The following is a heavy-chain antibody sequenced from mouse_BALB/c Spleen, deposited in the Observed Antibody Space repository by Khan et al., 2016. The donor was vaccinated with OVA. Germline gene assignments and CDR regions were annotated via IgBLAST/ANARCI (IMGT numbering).Heavy chain of an antibody. CDR3: ARTARIKY. CDR2: ISYSGST. CDR1: GYSITSGYG. Sequence: EVELVESGPGLVKPSQSLSLTCTVTGYSITSGYGWNWIRQFPGNKLEWMGYISYSGSTNYNPSLKSRISITRDTSKNQFFLQLNSVTTEDTATXYCARTARIKYWCQGTTLTVSS. D-gene: IGHD1-2*01. J-gene: IGHJ2*01. V-gene: IGHV3-2*02.